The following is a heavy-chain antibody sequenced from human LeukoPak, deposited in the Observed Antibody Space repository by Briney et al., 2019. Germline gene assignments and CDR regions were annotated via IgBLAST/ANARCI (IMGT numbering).Heavy chain of an antibody. V-gene: IGHV1-69*04. D-gene: IGHD5-18*01. CDR3: ARASPGYSYGIYGMGV. J-gene: IGHJ6*02. CDR2: IIPILGIA. CDR1: GGTFSSYA. Sequence: SVKVSCKASGGTFSSYAISWVRQAPGQGLEWMGRIIPILGIANYAQKFQGRVTITADKSTSTAYMELSSLRSEDTAVYYCARASPGYSYGIYGMGVWGQGTTVTVSS.